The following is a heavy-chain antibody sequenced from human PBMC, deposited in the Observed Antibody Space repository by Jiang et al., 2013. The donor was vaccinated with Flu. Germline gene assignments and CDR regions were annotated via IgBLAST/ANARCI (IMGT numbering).Heavy chain of an antibody. CDR3: ASKIGYNLGYYYYGMDV. Sequence: SGAEVKKPGSSVKVSCKASGGTFSSYAISWVRQAPGQGLEWMGGIIPIFGTANYAQKFQGRVTITADKSTSTAYMELSSLRSEDAAVYYCASKIGYNLGYYYYGMDVWGQGTTVTVSS. J-gene: IGHJ6*02. D-gene: IGHD5-24*01. CDR1: GGTFSSYA. V-gene: IGHV1-69*06. CDR2: IIPIFGTA.